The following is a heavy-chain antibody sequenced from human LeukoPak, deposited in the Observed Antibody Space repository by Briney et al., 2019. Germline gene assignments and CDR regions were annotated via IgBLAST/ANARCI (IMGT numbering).Heavy chain of an antibody. J-gene: IGHJ5*02. V-gene: IGHV1-8*01. CDR2: MNPNSGNT. CDR1: GCTFTSYD. D-gene: IGHD3-3*01. Sequence: GASVKVSCKASGCTFTSYDTNWVRQATGQGLEWMGWMNPNSGNTGYAQKFQGRVTMTRNTSISTAYMELSSLRSEDTAVYYCARMVGVVTNWFDPWGQGTLVTVSS. CDR3: ARMVGVVTNWFDP.